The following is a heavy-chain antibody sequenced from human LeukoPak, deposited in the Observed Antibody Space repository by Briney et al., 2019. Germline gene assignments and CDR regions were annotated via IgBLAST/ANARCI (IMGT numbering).Heavy chain of an antibody. J-gene: IGHJ4*02. CDR2: FYPGNSDT. CDR3: ARHRDYGDYGWAY. V-gene: IGHV5-51*01. D-gene: IGHD4-17*01. Sequence: GESLKISCKGSGYSFTNYWIGWVRQMPGKGLEWLGIFYPGNSDTRYSPSFQGQVTISADKSISAAYLQWSSLMASDTAMYYCARHRDYGDYGWAYWGQGTLVTVSS. CDR1: GYSFTNYW.